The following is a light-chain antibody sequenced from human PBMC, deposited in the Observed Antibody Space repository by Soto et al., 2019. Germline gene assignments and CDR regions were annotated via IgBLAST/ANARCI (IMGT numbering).Light chain of an antibody. V-gene: IGLV1-36*01. Sequence: QSVLTQPPSVSDAPRQRVTISCSGSSSNIGNNAVNWYQQLPGQAPKIVIYYDDLLTSGVSDRFSGSKPGISASLAISDLQSDDEADYYCAAWDDSLNAYVFGPGTKLTVL. CDR1: SSNIGNNA. CDR2: YDD. CDR3: AAWDDSLNAYV. J-gene: IGLJ1*01.